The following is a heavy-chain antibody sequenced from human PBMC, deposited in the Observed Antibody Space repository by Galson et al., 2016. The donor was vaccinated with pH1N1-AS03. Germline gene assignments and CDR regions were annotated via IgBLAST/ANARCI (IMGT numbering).Heavy chain of an antibody. CDR3: ARSPGYQLLLPFHP. Sequence: SVKVSCKASGGKFSSYAISWVRQAPGQGLEWMGRIIRMFGTTNYAQKFQGRVTMTADDTTSTAYMDLSSLKSEDTAVYYCARSPGYQLLLPFHPWGQGTQVTVSS. D-gene: IGHD2-2*01. V-gene: IGHV1-69*13. J-gene: IGHJ5*02. CDR2: IIRMFGTT. CDR1: GGKFSSYA.